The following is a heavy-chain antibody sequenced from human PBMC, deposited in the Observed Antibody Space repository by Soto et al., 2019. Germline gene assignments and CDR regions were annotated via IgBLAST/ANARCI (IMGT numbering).Heavy chain of an antibody. CDR2: IYHSGST. Sequence: PSETLSLTCAVSGGSISSGGYSWSWIRQPPGKGLEWIGYIYHSGSTYYNPSLKSRVTISVDRSKNQFSLKLSSVTAEDTAVYYCAKDPLGYYYDSSPGLFDYWGQGTLVTVSS. CDR3: AKDPLGYYYDSSPGLFDY. CDR1: GGSISSGGYS. J-gene: IGHJ4*02. V-gene: IGHV4-30-2*01. D-gene: IGHD3-22*01.